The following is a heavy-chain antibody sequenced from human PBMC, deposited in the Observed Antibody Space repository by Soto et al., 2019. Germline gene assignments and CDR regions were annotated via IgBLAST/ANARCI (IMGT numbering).Heavy chain of an antibody. D-gene: IGHD2-21*02. V-gene: IGHV2-5*02. Sequence: QITLKESGPPLVKPTQTLTLTCTFSGFSLSTIGVGVGWIRQPPGKALEWLALIYWDDDKRYSPSLKSGLTVTKDTSKNQVVLTMPNMDPVDTATYYCVQSRCGGDCLQSYSSHSYYGLDVWGQGTTVTVSS. CDR3: VQSRCGGDCLQSYSSHSYYGLDV. CDR2: IYWDDDK. CDR1: GFSLSTIGVG. J-gene: IGHJ6*02.